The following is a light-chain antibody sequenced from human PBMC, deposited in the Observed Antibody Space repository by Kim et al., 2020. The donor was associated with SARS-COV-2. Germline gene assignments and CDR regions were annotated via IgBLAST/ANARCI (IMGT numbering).Light chain of an antibody. V-gene: IGLV3-19*01. CDR1: SIRSYY. CDR3: NSRGSNDNVL. CDR2: GKN. Sequence: VALGQTVRITCQGDSIRSYYATWYQQKPRQAPIVVIYGKNNRPSGIPDRFSGSSSGDTASLTITGTQAGDEADYYCNSRGSNDNVLFGGGTKLTVL. J-gene: IGLJ2*01.